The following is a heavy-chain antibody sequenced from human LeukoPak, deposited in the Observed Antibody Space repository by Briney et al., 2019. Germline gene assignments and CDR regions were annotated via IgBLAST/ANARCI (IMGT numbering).Heavy chain of an antibody. J-gene: IGHJ5*02. D-gene: IGHD6-13*01. V-gene: IGHV4-34*01. CDR3: ARGLSYSTRNWFDP. CDR2: MNHSGRT. Sequence: SQTLSLTCALYGGSFSGYYWSWIRQPPGQGLEWIGEMNHSGRTIYNPSLKSRVTISVDTSKNQFSLKLSSVTAADTAVYYCARGLSYSTRNWFDPWGQGTLVTVSA. CDR1: GGSFSGYY.